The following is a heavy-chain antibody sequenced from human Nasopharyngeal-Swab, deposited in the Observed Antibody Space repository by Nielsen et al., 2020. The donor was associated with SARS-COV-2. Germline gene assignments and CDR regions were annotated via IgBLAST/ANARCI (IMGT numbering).Heavy chain of an antibody. CDR2: ISAYNGNT. CDR1: GYTFTSYG. CDR3: ARDPAVYCSGGSRYSAGAHDDY. D-gene: IGHD2-15*01. V-gene: IGHV1-18*01. Sequence: ASVKVSCKASGYTFTSYGISWVRQAPGQGLEWMGWISAYNGNTNYAQKLQGRVTMTTDTSTSTAYMELRSLRSDDTAVYYCARDPAVYCSGGSRYSAGAHDDYWGQGTLVTVSS. J-gene: IGHJ4*02.